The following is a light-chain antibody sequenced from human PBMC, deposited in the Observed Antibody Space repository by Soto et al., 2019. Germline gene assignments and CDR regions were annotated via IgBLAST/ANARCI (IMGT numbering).Light chain of an antibody. J-gene: IGKJ4*01. Sequence: EIVLTQSPGTLSLSPGERATLSCRASQSVSNNYLAWYQQKPGQAPRLLIHGTSSRATGIPDRFSGSGSGTDFTLTISRLEPEDFAVYICQQYGKSPLTFGGGTKVDIK. V-gene: IGKV3-20*01. CDR3: QQYGKSPLT. CDR2: GTS. CDR1: QSVSNNY.